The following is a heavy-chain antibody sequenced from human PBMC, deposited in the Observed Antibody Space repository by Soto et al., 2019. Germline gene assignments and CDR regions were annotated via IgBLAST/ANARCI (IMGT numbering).Heavy chain of an antibody. CDR3: ARNPNSWPTMVRGVLYYFDY. CDR1: GGSFSGYY. J-gene: IGHJ4*02. D-gene: IGHD3-10*01. CDR2: INHSGST. Sequence: QVQLQQWGAGLLKPSETLSLTCAVYGGSFSGYYWSWIRQPPGKGLEWIGEINHSGSTNYNPSLKSRVTISVDTSKNQFSLKLSSVTAADTAVYYCARNPNSWPTMVRGVLYYFDYWGQGTLVTVSS. V-gene: IGHV4-34*01.